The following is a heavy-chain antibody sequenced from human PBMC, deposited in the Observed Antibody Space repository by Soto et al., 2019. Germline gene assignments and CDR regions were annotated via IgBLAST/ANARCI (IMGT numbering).Heavy chain of an antibody. J-gene: IGHJ6*02. CDR1: GYTFISYG. D-gene: IGHD2-2*01. CDR3: ARESTFYCNSTNCYYYYYGMXV. V-gene: IGHV1-18*01. Sequence: VASVKVSFKASGYTFISYGITWVRQAPGQGPEWMGWISAYTGKTNYSQKLQGRVTMTTDTSTSTAYMELRSLRSDDTAVYYCARESTFYCNSTNCYYYYYGMXVWGQGTTVTVXS. CDR2: ISAYTGKT.